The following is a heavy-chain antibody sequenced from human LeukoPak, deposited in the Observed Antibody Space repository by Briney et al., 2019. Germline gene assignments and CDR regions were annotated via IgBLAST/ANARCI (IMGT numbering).Heavy chain of an antibody. J-gene: IGHJ1*01. CDR2: IYYSGST. CDR1: GGSLTSTSHY. D-gene: IGHD2-21*02. Sequence: SETLSLTCTVSGGSLTSTSHYWDWVRQPPGKGLEWIGYIYYSGSTNYNPSLKSRVTISVDTSKNQFSLKLSSVTAADTAVYYCARVGAYCGGDCYPEYFQHWGQGTLVTVSS. CDR3: ARVGAYCGGDCYPEYFQH. V-gene: IGHV4-61*01.